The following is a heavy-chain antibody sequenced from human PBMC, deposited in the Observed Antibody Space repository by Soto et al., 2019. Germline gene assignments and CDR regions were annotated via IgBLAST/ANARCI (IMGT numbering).Heavy chain of an antibody. V-gene: IGHV5-51*01. CDR3: ATVLHDYGTNWVDS. Sequence: GESLKISCKGSGYSFTSYWIGWVRQMPGKGLEWMGIIYPGDSDTRYSPSFQGQVTISADNSKDQFSLTLTSVTAADTAIYYCATVLHDYGTNWVDSWGQGTQVTVSS. CDR2: IYPGDSDT. CDR1: GYSFTSYW. D-gene: IGHD3-16*01. J-gene: IGHJ5*01.